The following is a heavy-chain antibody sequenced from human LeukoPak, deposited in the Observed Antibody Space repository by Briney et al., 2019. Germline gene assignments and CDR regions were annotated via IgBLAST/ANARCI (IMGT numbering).Heavy chain of an antibody. J-gene: IGHJ4*02. CDR2: INHSGST. Sequence: SETLSLTCAVYGGSFSGYYWSWIRQPPGKGLEWIGEINHSGSTNYNPSLKSRVTISVDTSKSQFSLKLSSVTAADTAVYYCARGLWIAVAGTSIDYWGQGTLVTVSS. D-gene: IGHD6-19*01. CDR3: ARGLWIAVAGTSIDY. V-gene: IGHV4-34*01. CDR1: GGSFSGYY.